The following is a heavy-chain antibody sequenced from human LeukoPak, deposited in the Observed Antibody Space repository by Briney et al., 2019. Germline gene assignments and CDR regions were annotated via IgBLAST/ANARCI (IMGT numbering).Heavy chain of an antibody. J-gene: IGHJ5*02. D-gene: IGHD3-10*01. CDR2: IYTSGST. CDR3: AREANYHGSGTGWFDP. Sequence: PSETLSLTCIVSGGSISSYYWSWIRQPAGKGREWVGRIYTSGSTTYNPCLKRRVPMPVAQPKTQVSLNLGSVTAADTAVYYCAREANYHGSGTGWFDPWGQGTLVTVSS. CDR1: GGSISSYY. V-gene: IGHV4-4*07.